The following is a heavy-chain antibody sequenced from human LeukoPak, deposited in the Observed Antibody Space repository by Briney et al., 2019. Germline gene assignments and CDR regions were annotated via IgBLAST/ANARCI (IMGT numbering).Heavy chain of an antibody. CDR1: GFTSITYA. V-gene: IGHV3-64*04. D-gene: IGHD6-19*01. CDR2: ISSNGGST. J-gene: IGHJ3*02. Sequence: AVGALRLSCSASGFTSITYAMHWVRQAPGKVLEYVSVISSNGGSTYYADSVKGRFTISRDNSKNTLSLQMNSLRAEDMAVYYCAKGTWLYAFDIWGQGTMVTVSS. CDR3: AKGTWLYAFDI.